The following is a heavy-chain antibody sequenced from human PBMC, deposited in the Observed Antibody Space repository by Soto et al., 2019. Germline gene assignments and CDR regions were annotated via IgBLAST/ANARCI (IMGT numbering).Heavy chain of an antibody. CDR3: ATEELQIVSYYYYGMDV. D-gene: IGHD3-10*01. CDR1: GYTFTSYY. V-gene: IGHV1-46*01. J-gene: IGHJ6*02. CDR2: INPSGGST. Sequence: ASVKVSCKASGYTFTSYYMHWVRQAPGQGLEWMGIINPSGGSTSYAQKFQGRVTMTRDTSTSTVYMELSSLRSEDTAVYYCATEELQIVSYYYYGMDVWGQGTTVTVSS.